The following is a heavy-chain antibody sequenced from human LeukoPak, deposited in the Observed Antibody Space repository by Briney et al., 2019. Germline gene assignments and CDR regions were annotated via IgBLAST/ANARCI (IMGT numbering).Heavy chain of an antibody. CDR2: IYHSGST. V-gene: IGHV4-38-2*01. D-gene: IGHD3-22*01. Sequence: SETLSPTCAVSGYSISSGYYWGWIRQPPGKGLEWIGSIYHSGSTYYNPSLKSRVTISVDTSKNQFSLKLSSVTAADTAVYYCARLDDSSGYPMNYWGQGTLVTVSS. J-gene: IGHJ4*02. CDR3: ARLDDSSGYPMNY. CDR1: GYSISSGYY.